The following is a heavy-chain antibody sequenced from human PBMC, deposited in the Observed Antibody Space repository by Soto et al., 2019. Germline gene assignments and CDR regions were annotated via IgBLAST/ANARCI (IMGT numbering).Heavy chain of an antibody. CDR3: VGDSTGPFDP. J-gene: IGHJ5*02. Sequence: GGSLRLSCAASGFTFSRYWMHWVRQAPGKGLVWVSRINSDGSSTGYADSVKGRFTISRDNAKNTLYLQMNSLRAEDTAVYYCVGDSTGPFDPWCQGTLVTVSS. CDR1: GFTFSRYW. D-gene: IGHD3-22*01. CDR2: INSDGSST. V-gene: IGHV3-74*01.